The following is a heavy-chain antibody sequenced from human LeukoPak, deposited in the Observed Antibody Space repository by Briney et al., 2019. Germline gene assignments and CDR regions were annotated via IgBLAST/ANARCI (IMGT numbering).Heavy chain of an antibody. D-gene: IGHD3-22*01. CDR1: GYTFTSYG. CDR2: ISAYNGNT. J-gene: IGHJ4*02. Sequence: GASVKVSCTASGYTFTSYGISWVRQAPGQGLEWMGWISAYNGNTNYAQKLQGRVTMTTDTSTGTAYMELRSLRSDDTAVYYCARTNYYDSSGYYFWGQGTLVTVSS. V-gene: IGHV1-18*01. CDR3: ARTNYYDSSGYYF.